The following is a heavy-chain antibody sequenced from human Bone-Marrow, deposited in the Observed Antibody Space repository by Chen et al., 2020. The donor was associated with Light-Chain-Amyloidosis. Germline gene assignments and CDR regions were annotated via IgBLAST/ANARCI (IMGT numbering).Heavy chain of an antibody. V-gene: IGHV1-2*02. CDR3: ARDRGTLTTSWFDR. CDR2: ISPNTGGT. CDR1: GYSFTDYY. Sequence: QVQLVQSGPEVKKPGASVKVSCQSSGYSFTDYYIQWLRQAPEQGLEWMGWISPNTGGTVYARKFQGRVTMTRDTSIRTAYMELSRLRSDDTAVFYCARDRGTLTTSWFDRWGQGTLVTVSS. D-gene: IGHD3-9*01. J-gene: IGHJ5*02.